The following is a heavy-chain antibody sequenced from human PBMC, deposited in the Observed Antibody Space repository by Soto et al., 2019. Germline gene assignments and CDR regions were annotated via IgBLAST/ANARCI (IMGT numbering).Heavy chain of an antibody. CDR2: INHSGST. CDR3: ARNKGYCSSTSCYNSNWFDP. CDR1: GGSFRVYY. D-gene: IGHD2-2*02. V-gene: IGHV4-34*01. J-gene: IGHJ5*02. Sequence: SETLALTCAFCGGSFRVYYWGRIRQPPGKGLEWIGEINHSGSTNYNPSLKSRVTISVDTSKNQFSLKLSSVTAADTAVYYCARNKGYCSSTSCYNSNWFDPWGQGTMVTVSS.